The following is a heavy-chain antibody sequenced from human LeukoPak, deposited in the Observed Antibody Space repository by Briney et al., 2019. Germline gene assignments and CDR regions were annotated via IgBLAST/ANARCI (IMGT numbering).Heavy chain of an antibody. CDR1: GFTFSSYS. CDR2: ISSSSSYI. V-gene: IGHV3-21*01. Sequence: PGGSLRLSCAASGFTFSSYSMNWVRQAPGKGLEWVSSISSSSSYIYCADSVKGRFTISRDNAKNSLYLQMNSLRAEDTAVYYCATITMIVVVYGMDVWGQGTTVTVSS. D-gene: IGHD3-22*01. CDR3: ATITMIVVVYGMDV. J-gene: IGHJ6*02.